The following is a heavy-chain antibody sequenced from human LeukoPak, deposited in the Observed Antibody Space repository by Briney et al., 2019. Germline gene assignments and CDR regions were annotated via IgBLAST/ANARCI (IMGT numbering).Heavy chain of an antibody. J-gene: IGHJ3*02. V-gene: IGHV3-74*01. CDR2: INDAGSDT. D-gene: IGHD3/OR15-3a*01. Sequence: HPGGSLRLSCAASGFTFTNYWMHWVRQAPGKGLVWVSRINDAGSDTIYADSVKGRFTIFRDNTKNTLYLQMNSLRAEDTAVYYCARGTGFDAFDIWGQGTMVTVSS. CDR3: ARGTGFDAFDI. CDR1: GFTFTNYW.